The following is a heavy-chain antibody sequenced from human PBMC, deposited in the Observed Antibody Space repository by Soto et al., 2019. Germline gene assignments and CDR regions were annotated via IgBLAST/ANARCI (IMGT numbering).Heavy chain of an antibody. J-gene: IGHJ4*02. CDR1: GYTFTSYG. Sequence: ASVKVSCKASGYTFTSYGISWVRQAPGQGLEWMGWISAYNGNTNHAQKLQGRVTMTTDTSTSTAYMELRRLRSDDTAVYYCARDLSYGLCDYWGQGTLVTVSS. V-gene: IGHV1-18*01. D-gene: IGHD5-18*01. CDR2: ISAYNGNT. CDR3: ARDLSYGLCDY.